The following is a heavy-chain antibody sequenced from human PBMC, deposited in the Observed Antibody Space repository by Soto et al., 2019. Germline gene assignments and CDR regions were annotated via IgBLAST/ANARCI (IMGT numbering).Heavy chain of an antibody. CDR3: ASLLSNPYSYGPYYFDY. D-gene: IGHD5-18*01. CDR1: GGTFSSYT. J-gene: IGHJ4*02. V-gene: IGHV1-69*02. CDR2: IIPILGIA. Sequence: QVQLVQSGAEVKKPGSSVKVSCKASGGTFSSYTISWVRQAPGQGLEWMGRIIPILGIANYAQKFQGRVTITADKSTSTAYMELSRLRSEDTAVYYWASLLSNPYSYGPYYFDYWGQGTLVTVSS.